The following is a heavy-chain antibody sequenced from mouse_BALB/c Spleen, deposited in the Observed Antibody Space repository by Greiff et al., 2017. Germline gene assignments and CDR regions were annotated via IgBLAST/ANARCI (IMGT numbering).Heavy chain of an antibody. CDR3: TRGTVVASPGAMDY. CDR1: GYTFTDYE. Sequence: QVQLKQSGAELVRPGASVTLSCKASGYTFTDYEMHWVKQTPVHGLEWIGAIDPETGGTAYNQKFKGKATLTADKSSSTAYMELRSLTSEDSAVYYCTRGTVVASPGAMDYWGQGTSVTVSS. CDR2: IDPETGGT. D-gene: IGHD1-1*01. J-gene: IGHJ4*01. V-gene: IGHV1-15*01.